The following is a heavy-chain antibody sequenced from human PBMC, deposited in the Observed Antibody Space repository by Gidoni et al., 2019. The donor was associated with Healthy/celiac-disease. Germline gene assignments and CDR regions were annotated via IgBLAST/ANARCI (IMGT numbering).Heavy chain of an antibody. D-gene: IGHD1-26*01. J-gene: IGHJ6*02. CDR1: GFTFGEYA. CDR2: IRSKAYGGTT. V-gene: IGHV3-49*03. Sequence: EVQLVESGGGLVQPGRSLRLSCTASGFTFGEYAMSWFRQAPGKGLEWVGFIRSKAYGGTTEYAASVKGRFTISRDDSKSIAYLQMNSLKTEDTAVYYCTRDYSGSYFYGMDVWGQGTTVTVSS. CDR3: TRDYSGSYFYGMDV.